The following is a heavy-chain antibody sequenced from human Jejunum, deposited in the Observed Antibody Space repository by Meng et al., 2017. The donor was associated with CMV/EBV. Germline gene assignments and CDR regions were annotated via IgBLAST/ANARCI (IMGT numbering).Heavy chain of an antibody. J-gene: IGHJ4*02. CDR1: GYSLSTHV. V-gene: IGHV1-3*01. CDR2: INGGNGNP. CDR3: AREGTVAGLDLDD. D-gene: IGHD6-19*01. Sequence: KASGYSLSTHVMHWVRQAPGQRREWMGWINGGNGNPEYSQNFQGRVTFTRDTSASTAYMELSSLTSEDTAVYYCAREGTVAGLDLDDWGQGTLVTVSS.